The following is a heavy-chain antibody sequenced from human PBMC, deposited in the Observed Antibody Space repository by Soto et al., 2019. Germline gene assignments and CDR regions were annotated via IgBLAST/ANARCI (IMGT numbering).Heavy chain of an antibody. V-gene: IGHV1-69*06. CDR1: GGTFSSYA. J-gene: IGHJ4*02. CDR3: ASGGAILVRWGPYPFDY. Sequence: QVQLVQSGAEVKKPGSSVKVSCKASGGTFSSYAISWVRQAPGQGLEWMGGIIPIFGTANYAQKFQGRVTITADKSTSTAYMVLSSLRSEDTAVYYCASGGAILVRWGPYPFDYWGQGTLVTVSS. CDR2: IIPIFGTA. D-gene: IGHD3-3*01.